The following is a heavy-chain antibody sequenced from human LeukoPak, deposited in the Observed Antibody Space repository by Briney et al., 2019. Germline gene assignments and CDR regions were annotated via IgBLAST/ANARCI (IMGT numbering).Heavy chain of an antibody. D-gene: IGHD6-19*01. CDR1: GGSINNYY. V-gene: IGHV4-59*01. CDR2: IYYNGNT. CDR3: AREYSSGLSWFDP. Sequence: SETLSLTCTLSGGSINNYYWSRIRQAPGKGLEWIGYIYYNGNTNYNPSLKSRVTISVDTSKNQFSLKLSSVTAADTAVYFCAREYSSGLSWFDPWGQGTLVTVSS. J-gene: IGHJ5*02.